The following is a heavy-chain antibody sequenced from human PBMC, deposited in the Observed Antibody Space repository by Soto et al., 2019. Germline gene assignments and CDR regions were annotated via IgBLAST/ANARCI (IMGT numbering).Heavy chain of an antibody. D-gene: IGHD6-6*01. Sequence: SETLSLTCAVSGGSISSGGYSWSWLRQPPGKGLEWIGYIFHSGSTYYNPSLKSRVTISLDGSKNQFSLKLSSVTAADTAVYYCARGSSIAGLYYGMDVWGQGTTVTVSS. J-gene: IGHJ6*02. CDR3: ARGSSIAGLYYGMDV. V-gene: IGHV4-30-2*01. CDR2: IFHSGST. CDR1: GGSISSGGYS.